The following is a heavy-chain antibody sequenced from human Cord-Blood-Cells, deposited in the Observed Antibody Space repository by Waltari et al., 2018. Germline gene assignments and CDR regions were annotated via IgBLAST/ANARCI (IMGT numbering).Heavy chain of an antibody. CDR2: ISYDGSNK. V-gene: IGHV3-30*18. CDR3: AKDGGYQLPLPDY. Sequence: QVQLVESGGGVVQPGRSLRLSCAASGFTFSSYGMHWVRQAPGKGLEWVAVISYDGSNKYYADSVKGRFTISRDNSKNTLYLQMNSLRAEDTAVYYCAKDGGYQLPLPDYWGQGTLVTVSS. CDR1: GFTFSSYG. J-gene: IGHJ4*02. D-gene: IGHD2-2*01.